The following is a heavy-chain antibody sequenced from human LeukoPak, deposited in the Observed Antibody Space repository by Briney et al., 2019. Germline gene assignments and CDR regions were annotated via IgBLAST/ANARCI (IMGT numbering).Heavy chain of an antibody. D-gene: IGHD3-22*01. Sequence: SETLSLTCTVSGYSISSGYYWGWIRQPPGKGLEWIGSIYHSGRTFYNPSLKSRVTISVDTSKNQFSLKLSSVTAADTAVYYCARDRYYDSSGYYRLSAFDIWGQGTMVTVSS. CDR2: IYHSGRT. CDR1: GYSISSGYY. V-gene: IGHV4-38-2*02. J-gene: IGHJ3*02. CDR3: ARDRYYDSSGYYRLSAFDI.